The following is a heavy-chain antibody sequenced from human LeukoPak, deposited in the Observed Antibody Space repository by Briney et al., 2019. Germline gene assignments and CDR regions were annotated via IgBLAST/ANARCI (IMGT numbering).Heavy chain of an antibody. V-gene: IGHV4-38-2*02. CDR3: ARVGYCSSNSCYLFDY. CDR2: IYHSGST. D-gene: IGHD2-2*03. Sequence: ASETLSLTCTVSGYSISSGYHWGWIRQPPGKGLEWIGTIYHSGSTYYNPSLKSRVTISVDTSKNQFSLKLSSVTAADTAVYYCARVGYCSSNSCYLFDYWGQGTLVTVSS. CDR1: GYSISSGYH. J-gene: IGHJ4*02.